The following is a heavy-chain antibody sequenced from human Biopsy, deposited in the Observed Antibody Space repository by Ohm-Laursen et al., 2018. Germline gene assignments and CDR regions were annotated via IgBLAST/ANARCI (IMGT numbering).Heavy chain of an antibody. J-gene: IGHJ5*02. Sequence: SDTLSLTCIVSGGSISSGGSYWSWIRQLPGKGLEWIGYIFNSANTYCNPSLKNLITISGDTSKNQFSLKLNSVTAADTAVYYCARGDYFDSNGYFWFDPWGQGTLVTVSS. V-gene: IGHV4-31*01. CDR3: ARGDYFDSNGYFWFDP. D-gene: IGHD3-22*01. CDR1: GGSISSGGSY. CDR2: IFNSANT.